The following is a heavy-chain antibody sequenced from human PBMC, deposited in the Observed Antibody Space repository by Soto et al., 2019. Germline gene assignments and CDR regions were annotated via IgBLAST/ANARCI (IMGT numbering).Heavy chain of an antibody. V-gene: IGHV1-18*01. D-gene: IGHD3-10*01. Sequence: QVQLVQSGAEVEKPGASVKVSCKASGYTFTSYGISWVRQAPGQGLEWMGWISSYNGNTNNAQRLQGRVTMTTDTATSTAYMERRILRSDDTAVYYCARGGITMVRGGITLDGWGQGTLVTVSS. CDR1: GYTFTSYG. CDR3: ARGGITMVRGGITLDG. J-gene: IGHJ4*02. CDR2: ISSYNGNT.